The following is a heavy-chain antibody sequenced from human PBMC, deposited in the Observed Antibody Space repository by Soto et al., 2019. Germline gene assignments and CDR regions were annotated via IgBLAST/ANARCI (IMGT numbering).Heavy chain of an antibody. CDR3: ATRGAFAWNYGGPFDY. CDR1: GGTFSSYA. Sequence: QVQLVQSGAEVKKPGSSVKVSCKASGGTFSSYAISWVRQAPGQGLEWMGGTIPIFGTANYAQKCQGRVTITEDESTSTAYMELSSLRSEDTAVYYCATRGAFAWNYGGPFDYWGQGTLVTVSS. D-gene: IGHD1-7*01. V-gene: IGHV1-69*12. CDR2: TIPIFGTA. J-gene: IGHJ4*02.